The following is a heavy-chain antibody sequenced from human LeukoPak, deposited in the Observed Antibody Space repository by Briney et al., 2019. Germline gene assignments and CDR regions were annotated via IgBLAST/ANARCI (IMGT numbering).Heavy chain of an antibody. CDR1: GGSLSSYY. CDR3: ARTLRTFDYTIYYYGMDV. D-gene: IGHD4-11*01. CDR2: IYYSGST. J-gene: IGHJ6*02. V-gene: IGHV4-59*01. Sequence: SETMSLTCTVSGGSLSSYYWSWIRQPPGKGLEWNGYIYYSGSTNYNPSLKSRVTISLDTSKNQFSLKLSSVTAADTAVYYCARTLRTFDYTIYYYGMDVWGQGTTVTVSS.